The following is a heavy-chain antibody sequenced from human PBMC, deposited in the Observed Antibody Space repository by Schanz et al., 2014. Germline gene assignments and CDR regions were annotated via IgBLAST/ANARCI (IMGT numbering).Heavy chain of an antibody. CDR1: GFAFRSYA. CDR2: ISHDGNNK. J-gene: IGHJ4*02. V-gene: IGHV3-30-3*01. CDR3: ARGPIPIQGVPMDF. D-gene: IGHD3-10*01. Sequence: QAQLVESGGGVVQPGRSLRLSCAASGFAFRSYAMHWVRQAPGKGLEWAALISHDGNNKHYVDSVKGRFTISRDNSKDTLYLQMSGLTPEDTAVYYCARGPIPIQGVPMDFWGQGTLVTVSS.